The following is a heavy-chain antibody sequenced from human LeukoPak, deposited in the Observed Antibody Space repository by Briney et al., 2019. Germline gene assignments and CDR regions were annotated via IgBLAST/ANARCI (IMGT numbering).Heavy chain of an antibody. CDR3: AKEGRWQLSADYFDY. D-gene: IGHD2-15*01. V-gene: IGHV3-9*01. J-gene: IGHJ4*02. CDR2: ISWNSGSI. Sequence: RSLRLSCAASGFTFDDYAMHWVRQAPGKGLEWVSGISWNSGSIGYADSVKGRFTISRDNAKNSLYLQMNSLRAGDTALYYCAKEGRWQLSADYFDYWGQGTLVTVSS. CDR1: GFTFDDYA.